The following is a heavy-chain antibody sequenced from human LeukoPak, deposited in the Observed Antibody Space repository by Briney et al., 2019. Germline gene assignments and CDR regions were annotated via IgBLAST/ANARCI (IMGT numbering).Heavy chain of an antibody. CDR1: GGSFSGYY. Sequence: SETLSLTCAVYGGSFSGYYWSWIRQPPGKGLEWIGEINHSGSTNYNPSLKSRVTISVDTSKNQFSLKLSSVTAAGTAVYYCASPRPIEGPFDIWGQGTMVTVSS. CDR2: INHSGST. J-gene: IGHJ3*02. V-gene: IGHV4-34*01. CDR3: ASPRPIEGPFDI. D-gene: IGHD1-26*01.